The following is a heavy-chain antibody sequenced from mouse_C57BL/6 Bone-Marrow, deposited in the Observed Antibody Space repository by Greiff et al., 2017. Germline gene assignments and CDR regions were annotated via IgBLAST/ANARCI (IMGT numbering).Heavy chain of an antibody. Sequence: EVQLQQSGAELVRPGASVKLSCTASGFNIKDDYMHWVKQRPEQGLEWIGWIDPENGDTEYASKFQGKATITADTSSNTAYLQLSSLTSEDTAVYYCTNSRSTTVDWGQGTLVTVSA. CDR3: TNSRSTTVD. J-gene: IGHJ3*01. CDR2: IDPENGDT. CDR1: GFNIKDDY. V-gene: IGHV14-4*01. D-gene: IGHD1-1*01.